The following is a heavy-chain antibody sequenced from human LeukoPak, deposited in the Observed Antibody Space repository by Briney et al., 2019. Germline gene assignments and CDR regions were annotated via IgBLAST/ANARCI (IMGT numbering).Heavy chain of an antibody. CDR1: GFTFSCYA. J-gene: IGHJ4*02. Sequence: GGSLRLSCAASGFTFSCYAMNWVRQAPGKGLEWVSAINGGGSSTYYADSVKVGFTISRDNSKNTLYLQMNSLRAEDTAVYYCAKPARTDYVDYWGQGTLVTVSS. D-gene: IGHD1-14*01. V-gene: IGHV3-23*01. CDR3: AKPARTDYVDY. CDR2: INGGGSST.